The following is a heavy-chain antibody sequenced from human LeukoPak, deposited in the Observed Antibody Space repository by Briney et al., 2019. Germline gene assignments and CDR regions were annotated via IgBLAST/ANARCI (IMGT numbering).Heavy chain of an antibody. V-gene: IGHV1-2*02. Sequence: ASVKVSCKASGYTFTGYYMHWVRQAPGQGLEWMGWINPNSGGTNYAQKFQGRVTMTRDTSISTAYMELSRLRSDDMAVYYCARVLITMIVVDYFDYWGQGTLVTVSS. J-gene: IGHJ4*02. CDR3: ARVLITMIVVDYFDY. D-gene: IGHD3-22*01. CDR2: INPNSGGT. CDR1: GYTFTGYY.